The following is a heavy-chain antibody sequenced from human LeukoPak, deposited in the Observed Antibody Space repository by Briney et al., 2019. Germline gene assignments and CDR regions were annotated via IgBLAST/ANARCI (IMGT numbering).Heavy chain of an antibody. D-gene: IGHD3-16*01. CDR2: INASGGST. CDR1: GYTFTSYY. J-gene: IGHJ4*02. V-gene: IGHV1-46*01. Sequence: ASVKVSCKASGYTFTSYYIHWVRQAPGQGLEWMGIINASGGSTSYAQKIKGRATMTRDTSTSTVYKELRSLRSEDTAVYFWARAGGIYFDYWGQGTLVTVSS. CDR3: ARAGGIYFDY.